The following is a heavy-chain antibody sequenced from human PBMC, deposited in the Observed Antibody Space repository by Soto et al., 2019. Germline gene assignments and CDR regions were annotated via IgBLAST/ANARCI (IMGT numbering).Heavy chain of an antibody. V-gene: IGHV3-74*01. CDR3: ARDLGRAGYYYMDV. CDR1: GFTFSSYW. D-gene: IGHD2-15*01. CDR2: INSDGSST. J-gene: IGHJ6*03. Sequence: EVQLVESGGGLVQPGGSLRLSCAASGFTFSSYWMHWVRQAPGKGLVWVSRINSDGSSTSYADSVKGRFTISRDNAKXXXXLXMNSLXAEDTAVYYCARDLGRAGYYYMDVWGKGTTVTVSS.